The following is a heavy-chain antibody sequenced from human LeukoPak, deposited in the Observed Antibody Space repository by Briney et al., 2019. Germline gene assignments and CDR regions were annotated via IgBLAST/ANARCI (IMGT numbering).Heavy chain of an antibody. CDR3: VRLRRNSDTSGFYYYYDF. CDR1: GYTFSSYS. CDR2: ISVRSNYI. Sequence: GGSLRLSCAASGYTFSSYSINWVRQAPGKGLEWVSSISVRSNYIYYADSVRGRFRISRDDARDLLYLQMNSLRAEDTAVYYCVRLRRNSDTSGFYYYYDFWGQGTLVTVSP. J-gene: IGHJ4*02. V-gene: IGHV3-21*01. D-gene: IGHD3-22*01.